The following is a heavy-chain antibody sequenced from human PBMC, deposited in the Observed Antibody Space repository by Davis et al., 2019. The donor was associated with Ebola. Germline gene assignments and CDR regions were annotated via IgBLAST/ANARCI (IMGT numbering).Heavy chain of an antibody. D-gene: IGHD3-16*01. J-gene: IGHJ4*02. CDR2: ISGSGDST. V-gene: IGHV3-23*01. CDR3: AKVGAGFDY. Sequence: AISGSGDSTYYADSVKGRFTISRDNSKSTLFLQMNSLRAEDTAVYYCAKVGAGFDYWGQGTLVTVSS.